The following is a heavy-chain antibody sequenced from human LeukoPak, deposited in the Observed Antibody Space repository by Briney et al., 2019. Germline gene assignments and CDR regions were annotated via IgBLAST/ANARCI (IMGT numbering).Heavy chain of an antibody. V-gene: IGHV3-30*18. J-gene: IGHJ2*01. Sequence: GRSLRLSCAASGFTFSSYGMHWVRQAPGKGLEWVAVISYDGSNKYYADSVKGRFTISRDNSKNTLYLQMNSLRAEDTAVYYCAKTDTVGYWYFDLWGRGTLVTVSS. CDR1: GFTFSSYG. CDR3: AKTDTVGYWYFDL. CDR2: ISYDGSNK. D-gene: IGHD4-23*01.